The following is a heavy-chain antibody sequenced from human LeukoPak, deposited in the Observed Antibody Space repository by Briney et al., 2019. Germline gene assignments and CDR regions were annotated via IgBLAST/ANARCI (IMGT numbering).Heavy chain of an antibody. D-gene: IGHD4-17*01. V-gene: IGHV4-59*01. CDR1: GGSISSYY. J-gene: IGHJ6*02. CDR2: MYYSGST. CDR3: ASGSSTVKFYYGIDV. Sequence: SETLSLTCTVSGGSISSYYWSWIRQAPGKGLEWIGYMYYSGSTNYNPSLKNRITISVDTSKNQFSLKLTSVAAADTAVYYCASGSSTVKFYYGIDVWGRGTTVTVSS.